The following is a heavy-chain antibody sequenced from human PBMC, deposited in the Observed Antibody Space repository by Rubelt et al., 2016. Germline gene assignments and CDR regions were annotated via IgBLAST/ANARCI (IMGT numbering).Heavy chain of an antibody. D-gene: IGHD3-22*01. J-gene: IGHJ5*02. Sequence: QVQLQESGPGLVKPSQTLSLTCTVSGGSISSYYWSWIRQPAGKGLEWIGRIYTKGSTNYNPPFWGRVTVPVATSKNQFSLNLSSVTAADTAVYYCARWEYYYDSSASWFDPWGQGTLVTVSS. CDR3: ARWEYYYDSSASWFDP. CDR2: IYTKGST. CDR1: GGSISSYY. V-gene: IGHV4-4*07.